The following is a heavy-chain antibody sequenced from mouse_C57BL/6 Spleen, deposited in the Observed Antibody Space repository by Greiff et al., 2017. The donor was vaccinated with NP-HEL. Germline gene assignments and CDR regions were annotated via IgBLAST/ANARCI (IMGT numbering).Heavy chain of an antibody. CDR3: AMGYGPYFDY. V-gene: IGHV1-74*01. J-gene: IGHJ2*01. CDR1: RYTFTSYW. CDR2: IHPSDSDT. D-gene: IGHD2-10*02. Sequence: QVQLQQPGAELVKPGATVKVSCKASRYTFTSYWMHWVKQRPGQGLEWIGRIHPSDSDTNYNQKFKGKATLTVDKSSSTAYMQLSSLTSEASAVYCCAMGYGPYFDYWGQGTTLTVSS.